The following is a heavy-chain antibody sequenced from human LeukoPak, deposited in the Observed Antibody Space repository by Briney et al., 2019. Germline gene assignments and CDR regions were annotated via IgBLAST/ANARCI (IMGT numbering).Heavy chain of an antibody. J-gene: IGHJ4*02. Sequence: PSETLSLTCAVYGGSFSGYYWSWIRQPPGKGLEWIGEINHSGGTNYNPSLKSRVTISVDTSKNQFSLKLSSVTAADTAVYYCAREEGLRYFDWGQGTLVTVSS. V-gene: IGHV4-34*01. D-gene: IGHD3-9*01. CDR3: AREEGLRYFD. CDR1: GGSFSGYY. CDR2: INHSGGT.